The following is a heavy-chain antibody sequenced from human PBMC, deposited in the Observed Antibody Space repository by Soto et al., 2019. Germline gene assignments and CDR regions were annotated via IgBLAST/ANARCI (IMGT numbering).Heavy chain of an antibody. D-gene: IGHD6-6*01. J-gene: IGHJ6*02. CDR1: GFTFGSSG. V-gene: IGHV3-30*18. CDR2: ISYDGHDK. CDR3: AKDLFDFSCPSARLRGGMYV. Sequence: QVQLVESGGGVVQPGRSLRLSCAASGFTFGSSGMNWVRQAPGNGLEWVAVISYDGHDKYYADSVKGRFTLSRDNSKNTLYLQMNSLKSDDTSVYYCAKDLFDFSCPSARLRGGMYVWGRGTTVIVSS.